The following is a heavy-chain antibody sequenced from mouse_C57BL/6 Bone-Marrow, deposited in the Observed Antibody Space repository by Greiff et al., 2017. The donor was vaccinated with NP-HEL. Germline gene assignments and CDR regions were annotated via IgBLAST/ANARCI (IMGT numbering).Heavy chain of an antibody. D-gene: IGHD3-2*02. CDR2: IDPENGDT. Sequence: EVKLMESGAELVRPGASVKLSCTASGFNIKDDYMHWVKQRPEQGLEWIGWIDPENGDTEYASKFQGKATITADTPSNTAYLQLSSLTSEDTAVYYCTLDSSGFHYAMDYWGQGTSVTVSS. J-gene: IGHJ4*01. V-gene: IGHV14-4*01. CDR3: TLDSSGFHYAMDY. CDR1: GFNIKDDY.